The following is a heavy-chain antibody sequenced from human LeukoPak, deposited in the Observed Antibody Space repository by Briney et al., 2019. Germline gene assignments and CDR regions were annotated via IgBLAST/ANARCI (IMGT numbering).Heavy chain of an antibody. J-gene: IGHJ4*02. CDR3: AKESVKYQLLGYFDY. Sequence: GGSLRLSCAASGFTFSSYAMSWVRQAPGKGLEWVSAISGSGGSTYYADSVKGRFTISRDNSKNTLYLQMNSLRAEDTAVYYCAKESVKYQLLGYFDYWGQGTLVTVPS. CDR1: GFTFSSYA. D-gene: IGHD2-2*01. CDR2: ISGSGGST. V-gene: IGHV3-23*01.